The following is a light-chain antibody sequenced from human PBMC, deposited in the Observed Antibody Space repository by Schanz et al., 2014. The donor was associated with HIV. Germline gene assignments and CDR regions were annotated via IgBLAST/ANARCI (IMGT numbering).Light chain of an antibody. CDR1: SSNIKINA. V-gene: IGLV1-44*01. CDR3: AAWDDSLNVWV. CDR2: GNN. Sequence: QSVLTQPPSASGTPGQRVTISCSGSSSNIKINAVNWYQQLPGTAPKLLIYGNNNRPSGVPDRFSGSKSGTSASLAISGLQSEDEADYYCAAWDDSLNVWVFGGGTKLTVL. J-gene: IGLJ3*02.